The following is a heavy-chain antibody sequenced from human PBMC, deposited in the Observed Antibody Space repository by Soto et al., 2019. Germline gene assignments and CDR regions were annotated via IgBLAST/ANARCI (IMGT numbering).Heavy chain of an antibody. J-gene: IGHJ4*02. D-gene: IGHD6-19*01. V-gene: IGHV4-59*08. CDR3: ARHSSGWYDPYFDY. Sequence: SETLSLTCTVSGGSISSYYWSWIRQPPGKGLEWIGYIYYSGSTNYNPSLKSRVTISVDTSKNQFSLKLSSVTAADTAVYYCARHSSGWYDPYFDYWGQGTLVTVSS. CDR1: GGSISSYY. CDR2: IYYSGST.